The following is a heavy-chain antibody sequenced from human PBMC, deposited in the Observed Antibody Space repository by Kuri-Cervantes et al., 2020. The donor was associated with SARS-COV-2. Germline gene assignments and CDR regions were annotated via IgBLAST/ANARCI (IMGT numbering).Heavy chain of an antibody. D-gene: IGHD6-19*01. CDR2: ISGSGGST. CDR1: GFTFSSYA. V-gene: IGHV3-23*01. J-gene: IGHJ5*02. CDR3: AKAVKAVAGTVLDWFDP. Sequence: ETLSLTCAASGFTFSSYAMSWVRQAPGKGLEWVSAISGSGGSTYYADSVKGRFTISRDNSKNTLYLQMNSLRAEDTAVYYCAKAVKAVAGTVLDWFDPWGQGTLVTVSS.